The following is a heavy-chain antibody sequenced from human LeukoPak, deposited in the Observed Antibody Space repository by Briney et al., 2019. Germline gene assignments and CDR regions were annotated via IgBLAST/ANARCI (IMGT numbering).Heavy chain of an antibody. Sequence: GASVKVSCKVSGYTLTELSMHWVRQAPGKGLEWMGGFDPEDGETIYAQKFQGRVTMTEDTSTDTAYMELSSLRSEDTAVYYCATDRGGGSWYNWFDPWGQGTLVTVSS. CDR2: FDPEDGET. CDR1: GYTLTELS. V-gene: IGHV1-24*01. D-gene: IGHD2-15*01. CDR3: ATDRGGGSWYNWFDP. J-gene: IGHJ5*02.